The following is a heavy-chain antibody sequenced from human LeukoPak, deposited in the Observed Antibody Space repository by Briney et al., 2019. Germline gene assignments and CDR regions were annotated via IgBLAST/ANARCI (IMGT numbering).Heavy chain of an antibody. D-gene: IGHD1-26*01. Sequence: ASVKVSCKASGGTFSSYAISWVRQAPGQGLEWMGRIIPILGIANYAQKFRGRVTITADKSTSTAYMELSSLRSEDTAVYYCASLIVGATPGNWFDPWGQGTLVTVSS. J-gene: IGHJ5*02. CDR2: IIPILGIA. V-gene: IGHV1-69*04. CDR3: ASLIVGATPGNWFDP. CDR1: GGTFSSYA.